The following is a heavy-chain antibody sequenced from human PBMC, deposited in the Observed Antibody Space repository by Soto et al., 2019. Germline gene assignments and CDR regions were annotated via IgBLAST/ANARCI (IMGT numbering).Heavy chain of an antibody. CDR2: ISGGGGST. J-gene: IGHJ6*02. CDR1: GFTFNNYA. D-gene: IGHD6-19*01. Sequence: EVQVLESGGGLVQPGGSLRLSCAASGFTFNNYAMTWVRQAPGKGLEWVSGISGGGGSTYYADSLKGRFTISRDNSKNTLYLQMNSLRVADTAVYYCARTESSGWSTRYGMDVWGHGTTVTVS. V-gene: IGHV3-23*01. CDR3: ARTESSGWSTRYGMDV.